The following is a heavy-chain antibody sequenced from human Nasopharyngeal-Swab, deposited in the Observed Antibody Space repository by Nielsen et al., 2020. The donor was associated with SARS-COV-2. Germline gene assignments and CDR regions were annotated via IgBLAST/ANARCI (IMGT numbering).Heavy chain of an antibody. D-gene: IGHD6-13*01. CDR1: GGSFSAYY. Sequence: SETLSLTCAVYGGSFSAYYWSWIRQPPGKGLEWIGEIDHSGSTNYNPSLKSRVTISVDTSKNHFSLKLSSVTAADTAVYYCARAIVLYSSSWFPSGWYFDLWGRGTLVTVSS. V-gene: IGHV4-34*01. CDR3: ARAIVLYSSSWFPSGWYFDL. J-gene: IGHJ2*01. CDR2: IDHSGST.